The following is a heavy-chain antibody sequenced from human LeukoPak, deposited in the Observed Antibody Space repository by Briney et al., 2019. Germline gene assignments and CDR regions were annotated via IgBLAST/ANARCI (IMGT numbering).Heavy chain of an antibody. CDR3: ARGQTGVAFDY. J-gene: IGHJ4*02. V-gene: IGHV4-61*01. CDR1: GGSVSSGSYY. CDR2: IYYSGST. D-gene: IGHD3-3*01. Sequence: SETLSLTCTVSGGSVSSGSYYWSWIRQPPGKGLEWIGYIYYSGSTNYNPSLKSRVTISVDRSKNQFSLKLSSVTAADTAVYYCARGQTGVAFDYWGQGTLVTVSS.